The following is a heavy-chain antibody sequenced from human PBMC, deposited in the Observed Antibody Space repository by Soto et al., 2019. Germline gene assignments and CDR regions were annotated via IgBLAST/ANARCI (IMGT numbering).Heavy chain of an antibody. CDR3: AREGDYDILTGSPTTGAFDI. J-gene: IGHJ3*02. D-gene: IGHD3-9*01. V-gene: IGHV4-4*02. CDR2: IYHSGST. CDR1: GGSISSSNW. Sequence: QVQLQESGPGLVKPSGTLSLTCAVSGGSISSSNWWSWVRQPPGKGLEWIGEIYHSGSTNYNPSLKSRVTISVDKSKNQFSLKLSSVTAADTAVYYCAREGDYDILTGSPTTGAFDIWGQGTMVTVSS.